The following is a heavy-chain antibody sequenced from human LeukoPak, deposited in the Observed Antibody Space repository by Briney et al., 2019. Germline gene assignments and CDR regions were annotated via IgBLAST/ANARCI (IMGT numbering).Heavy chain of an antibody. D-gene: IGHD6-19*01. Sequence: SSETLSLTCTVSGGSISSYYWSWIRQPPGKGLEWIGSIYHSGSTYYNPSLKSRVTISLDTSENQFSLKLSSVPAADTAVYYCARDLYSSGWGYFDYWGQGTLVTVSS. J-gene: IGHJ4*02. CDR1: GGSISSYY. CDR3: ARDLYSSGWGYFDY. CDR2: IYHSGST. V-gene: IGHV4-38-2*02.